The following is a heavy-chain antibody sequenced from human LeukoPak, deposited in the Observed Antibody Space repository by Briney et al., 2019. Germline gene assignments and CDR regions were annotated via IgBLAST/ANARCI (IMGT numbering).Heavy chain of an antibody. CDR1: GFTFSDYY. J-gene: IGHJ5*02. V-gene: IGHV3-11*01. CDR3: AKDLHGSGSYYKPNWFDP. D-gene: IGHD3-10*01. CDR2: INSSGSTI. Sequence: GGSLRLSCAASGFTFSDYYMSWIRQAPGKGLEWVSYINSSGSTIYYADSVKGRFTISRDNAKNSLYLQMNSLRAEDTAVYYCAKDLHGSGSYYKPNWFDPWGQGTLVTVSS.